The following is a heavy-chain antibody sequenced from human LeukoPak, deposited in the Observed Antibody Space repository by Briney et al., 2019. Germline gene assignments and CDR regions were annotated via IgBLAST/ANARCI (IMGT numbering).Heavy chain of an antibody. J-gene: IGHJ3*02. V-gene: IGHV1-3*01. CDR2: INAGNGNT. Sequence: ASVKVSCKASGYTFTSYAMHWVRQAPGQRLEWMGWINAGNGNTKYSQKFQGRVTITRDTSASTAYMELSSLRSEDTAVYYCARARGVLMVYAIPGGAFDIWGQGKMVTVSS. D-gene: IGHD2-8*01. CDR3: ARARGVLMVYAIPGGAFDI. CDR1: GYTFTSYA.